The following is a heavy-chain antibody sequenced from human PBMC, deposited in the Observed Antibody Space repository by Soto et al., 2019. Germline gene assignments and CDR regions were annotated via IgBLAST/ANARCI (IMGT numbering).Heavy chain of an antibody. D-gene: IGHD3-10*01. CDR2: ISYDGSNK. CDR3: AKEPYYERSGSRNYGMDV. J-gene: IGHJ6*02. Sequence: VQLLESGGGVVQPGRSLRLSCAASGFTFSSYGMHWVRQAPGKGLEWVAVISYDGSNKYYADSVKGRFTISRDNYKNTLYLQMNRLRAEDTAVYDCAKEPYYERSGSRNYGMDVWGQGTTVTVSS. V-gene: IGHV3-30*18. CDR1: GFTFSSYG.